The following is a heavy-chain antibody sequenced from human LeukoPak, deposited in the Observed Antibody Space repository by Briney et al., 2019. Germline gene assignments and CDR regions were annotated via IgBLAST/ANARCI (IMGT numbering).Heavy chain of an antibody. Sequence: WGSLRLSCAASGFTFSSYWMSGVGQAPGKGLEWVANIKQDGSEKYYVDSVKGRFTISRDNAKNSLYLQMNSLRAEDTAVYYCARGRDLFDYWGQGTLVTVSS. CDR2: IKQDGSEK. CDR3: ARGRDLFDY. V-gene: IGHV3-7*04. J-gene: IGHJ4*02. CDR1: GFTFSSYW.